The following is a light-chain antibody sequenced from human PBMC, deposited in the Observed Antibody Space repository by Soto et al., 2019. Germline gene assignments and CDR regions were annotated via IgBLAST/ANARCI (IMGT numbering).Light chain of an antibody. J-gene: IGKJ4*01. CDR1: QSVYSY. Sequence: EIGLTQSPATLSLSPGERATLSCRASQSVYSYLAWYQQKPGQAPRLLIYDASTRATGIPARFSGSGSGTDFTLTISSLEPEDFAVYYCQQRSSWPLTFGGGTKVEIK. V-gene: IGKV3-11*01. CDR2: DAS. CDR3: QQRSSWPLT.